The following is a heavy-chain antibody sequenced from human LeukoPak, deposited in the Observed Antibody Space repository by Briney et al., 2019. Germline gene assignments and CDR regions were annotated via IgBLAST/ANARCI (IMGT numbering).Heavy chain of an antibody. D-gene: IGHD3-16*01. CDR2: INQDGSEM. CDR1: GFTLSGYW. J-gene: IGHJ6*02. V-gene: IGHV3-7*04. Sequence: PGGSLRLSCAASGFTLSGYWMTWVRQAPGKGLQWVANINQDGSEMYYVDSVKGRFTISRDNAKNSLYLQMNSLRAEDTAVYYCARSAGEIYYYYGMDVWGQGTTVTVSS. CDR3: ARSAGEIYYYYGMDV.